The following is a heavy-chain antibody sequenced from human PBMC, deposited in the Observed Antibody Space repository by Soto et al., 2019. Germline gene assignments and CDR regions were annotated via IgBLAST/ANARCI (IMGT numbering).Heavy chain of an antibody. CDR1: GFTVSNNY. D-gene: IGHD3-10*01. V-gene: IGHV3-66*01. CDR3: ARGEGSGSNARGY. J-gene: IGHJ4*02. CDR2: IQGSGSI. Sequence: EVLLEESGGGLVQPGGSLRLSCAASGFTVSNNYMTWVRQAPGKGLEWVSVIQGSGSISYLDSVRDRFTISRDSSKITVFLQMNSLRPDDTAVYCCARGEGSGSNARGYLGQGTLVSFSS.